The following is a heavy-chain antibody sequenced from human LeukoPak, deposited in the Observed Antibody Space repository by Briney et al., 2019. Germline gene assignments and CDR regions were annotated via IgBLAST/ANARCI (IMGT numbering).Heavy chain of an antibody. Sequence: SETLSLTCAVYGGSFNGNYWSWIRQPPGKGLEWIGEISHSGSTNYNPSLKSRVTISVDTSKNQFSLKLSSVTAADTAVYYCARHRWAAGSRLGYCYYYMDVWGKGTTVTISS. CDR2: ISHSGST. CDR1: GGSFNGNY. CDR3: ARHRWAAGSRLGYCYYYMDV. V-gene: IGHV4-34*01. D-gene: IGHD6-13*01. J-gene: IGHJ6*03.